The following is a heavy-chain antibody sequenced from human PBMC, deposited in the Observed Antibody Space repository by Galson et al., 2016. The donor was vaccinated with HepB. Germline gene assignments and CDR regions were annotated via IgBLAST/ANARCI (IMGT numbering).Heavy chain of an antibody. J-gene: IGHJ4*02. D-gene: IGHD1-26*01. CDR1: GFTFSTYA. V-gene: IGHV3-30-3*01. CDR3: VRDIGSAPTGLRGNS. CDR2: ISYDGTYK. Sequence: SLRLSCAASGFTFSTYALHWVRQAPGKGLEWLSVISYDGTYKYYADSVKGRFTISRDNSNNTLFLQLNSLRDVDTAVYYCVRDIGSAPTGLRGNSWGQGTLVTVSS.